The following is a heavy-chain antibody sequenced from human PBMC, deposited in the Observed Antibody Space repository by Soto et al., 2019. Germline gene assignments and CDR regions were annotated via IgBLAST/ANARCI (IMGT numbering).Heavy chain of an antibody. V-gene: IGHV3-30*18. J-gene: IGHJ6*02. CDR2: ISHDGSNK. D-gene: IGHD3-3*01. CDR1: GFTFSSYG. CDR3: TKRRNVLRFLEWSSGMEV. Sequence: SLRLSCAASGFTFSSYGMHWVRQAPGEGLEWVAFISHDGSNKYYADSMKGRITMSRDNSKSTLYLQMSSLRAEDTAVYYCTKRRNVLRFLEWSSGMEVWGQGTTVTV.